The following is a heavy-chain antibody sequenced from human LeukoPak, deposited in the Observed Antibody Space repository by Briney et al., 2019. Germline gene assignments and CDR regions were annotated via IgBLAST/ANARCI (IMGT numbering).Heavy chain of an antibody. CDR1: GYTFTSYD. D-gene: IGHD1-26*01. CDR3: VRGEWELSY. V-gene: IGHV1-8*01. CDR2: MNPTSGHT. J-gene: IGHJ4*02. Sequence: ASVKVSCKASGYTFTSYDINWVRQATGQGLEWMGWMNPTSGHTGYAQKFQGRVTMTRDTSISTAYMELYSLRSEDTAVYYCVRGEWELSYWGQGTLVTVSS.